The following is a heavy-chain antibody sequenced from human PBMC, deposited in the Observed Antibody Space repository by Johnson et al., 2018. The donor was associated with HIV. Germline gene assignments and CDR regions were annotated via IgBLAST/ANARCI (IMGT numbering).Heavy chain of an antibody. CDR2: ISYDGSNK. CDR1: GFTFSSYG. Sequence: QVQLVESGGGVVQPGRSLRLSCAASGFTFSSYGMHWVRQAPGKGLEWVAVISYDGSNKYYADSVRCRFTIARDNAKNSLHLQMNSLRAEDTAVYYCAKLTIFGVVPPNEGDAFDIWGQGTMVTVSS. D-gene: IGHD3-3*01. J-gene: IGHJ3*02. CDR3: AKLTIFGVVPPNEGDAFDI. V-gene: IGHV3-30*18.